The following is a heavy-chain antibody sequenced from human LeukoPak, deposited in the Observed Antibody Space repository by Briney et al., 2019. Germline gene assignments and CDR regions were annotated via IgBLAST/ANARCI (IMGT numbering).Heavy chain of an antibody. V-gene: IGHV1-2*02. CDR2: INPNSGGT. J-gene: IGHJ6*03. D-gene: IGHD2-21*02. CDR3: AKGVVVTAIPSYYYYMDV. Sequence: ASVKVSCKASGYTFTGYYMHWVRQAPGQGLEWMGWINPNSGGTNYAQKFQGRVTMTRDTSISTAYMELSRLRSDDTAVYYCAKGVVVTAIPSYYYYMDVWGKGTTVNVSS. CDR1: GYTFTGYY.